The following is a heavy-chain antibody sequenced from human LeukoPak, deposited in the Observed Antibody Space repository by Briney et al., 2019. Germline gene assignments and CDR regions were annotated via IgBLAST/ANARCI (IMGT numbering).Heavy chain of an antibody. Sequence: SVKVSCKASGGTFSSYAISWVRQAPEQGLEWMGGIIPIFGTANYAQKFQGRVTITADESASTAYMELSSLRSEDTAVYYCARAPGGYCSSTSCRETDYWGQGTLVTVSS. CDR1: GGTFSSYA. D-gene: IGHD2-2*01. CDR3: ARAPGGYCSSTSCRETDY. V-gene: IGHV1-69*13. CDR2: IIPIFGTA. J-gene: IGHJ4*02.